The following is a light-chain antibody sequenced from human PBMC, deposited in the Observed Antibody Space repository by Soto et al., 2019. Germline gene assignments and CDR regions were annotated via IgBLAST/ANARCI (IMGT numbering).Light chain of an antibody. CDR2: KAS. CDR1: QSISSW. Sequence: DIQMTQSPSTLSASVGDRVTITCRASQSISSWLAWYQQKPGKAPKLLIYKASNLESGVPSRFSGSGSGTEFTLTISSLQPDDFAAYYCQQYNSWRTFGQGTKVDIK. J-gene: IGKJ1*01. CDR3: QQYNSWRT. V-gene: IGKV1-5*03.